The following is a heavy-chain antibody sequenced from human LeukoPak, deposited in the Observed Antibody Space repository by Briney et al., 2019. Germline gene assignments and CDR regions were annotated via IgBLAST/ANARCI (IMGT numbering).Heavy chain of an antibody. CDR3: ARYYGDYETDWFDP. CDR2: IYYSGIT. D-gene: IGHD4-17*01. CDR1: GGSISSSGYY. Sequence: SETLSLTCTVSGGSISSSGYYWGWIRQSPGEGLEWIGNIYYSGITYYNPSLKSRVTISVDTSKNQFSLKLSSVTAADTAVYYCARYYGDYETDWFDPWGQGTLVTVSS. J-gene: IGHJ5*02. V-gene: IGHV4-39*07.